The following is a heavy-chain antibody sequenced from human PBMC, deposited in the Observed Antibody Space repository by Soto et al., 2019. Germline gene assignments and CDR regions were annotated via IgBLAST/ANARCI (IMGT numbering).Heavy chain of an antibody. V-gene: IGHV3-30-3*01. J-gene: IGHJ4*02. D-gene: IGHD1-26*01. CDR3: ARAGGLLVDY. Sequence: QVQLVESGGGVVQPGRSLRLSYAASGFMFSSYAMHWVRQAPGKGLEWVAVQTYDGSNKYYADSVKGRFTISRDNSKNTLYLQMNSLRAEDTAVYYCARAGGLLVDYWGQGTLVTVSS. CDR2: QTYDGSNK. CDR1: GFMFSSYA.